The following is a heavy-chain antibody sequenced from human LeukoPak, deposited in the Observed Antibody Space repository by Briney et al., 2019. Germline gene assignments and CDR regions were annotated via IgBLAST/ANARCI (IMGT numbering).Heavy chain of an antibody. J-gene: IGHJ6*03. V-gene: IGHV3-64*01. CDR3: ARDSRIAVAGVYYYYYMDV. CDR1: GFTFSSYA. Sequence: GGSLRLSCAASGFTFSSYAMHWVRQAPGKGLEYVSAISSNGGSTYYANSVKGRFTISRDNSKNTLYLQMGSLRAEDMAVYYCARDSRIAVAGVYYYYYMDVWGKGTTVTISS. CDR2: ISSNGGST. D-gene: IGHD6-19*01.